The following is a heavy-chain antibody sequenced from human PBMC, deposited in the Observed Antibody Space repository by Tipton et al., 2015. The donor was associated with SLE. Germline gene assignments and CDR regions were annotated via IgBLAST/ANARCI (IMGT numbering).Heavy chain of an antibody. CDR2: ISYTETT. CDR3: ARRGGWAHYYYYGMDV. CDR1: GGSVSAGRFY. J-gene: IGHJ6*02. D-gene: IGHD6-19*01. Sequence: TLSLTCTVSGGSVSAGRFYWSWLRQLPGKGLEWIGFISYTETTYYNPSLKSRVTISIDTSKNRFSLKLSSVTAADTAVYYCARRGGWAHYYYYGMDVWGQGTTVTVSS. V-gene: IGHV4-31*03.